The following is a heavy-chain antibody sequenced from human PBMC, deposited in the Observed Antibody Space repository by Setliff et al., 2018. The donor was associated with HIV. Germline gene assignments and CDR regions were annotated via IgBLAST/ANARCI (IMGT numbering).Heavy chain of an antibody. J-gene: IGHJ6*02. D-gene: IGHD1-1*01. CDR1: GYSFTSYW. CDR2: IYPGDSDT. V-gene: IGHV5-51*01. CDR3: ARMSGNEYYYSYAMDV. Sequence: ESLKISCKGSGYSFTSYWIGWVRQMPGKGLEWMGIIYPGDSDTRYSPSFQGQVTISADKSISTAYLQWSSLKVSDTAIYYCARMSGNEYYYSYAMDVWGQGTTVTVSS.